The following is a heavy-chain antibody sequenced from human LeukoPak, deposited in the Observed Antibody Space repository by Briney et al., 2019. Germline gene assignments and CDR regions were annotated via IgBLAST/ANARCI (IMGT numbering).Heavy chain of an antibody. J-gene: IGHJ2*01. CDR1: GFTFSSYS. D-gene: IGHD6-13*01. CDR3: ARGSIAARRLAWYFDL. V-gene: IGHV3-30*02. CDR2: IRYDGSNK. Sequence: GGSLRLSCAASGFTFSSYSMNWVRQAPGKGLEWVAFIRYDGSNKYYADSVKGRFTISRDNAKNSLYLQMNSLRAEDTAVYYCARGSIAARRLAWYFDLWGRGTLVTVSS.